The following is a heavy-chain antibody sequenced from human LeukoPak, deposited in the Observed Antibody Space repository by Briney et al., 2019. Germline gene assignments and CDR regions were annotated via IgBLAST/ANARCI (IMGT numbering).Heavy chain of an antibody. J-gene: IGHJ3*02. Sequence: GGSLRLSCAAPEFTSTRSALSWARQPPGKGLDWPSAITGSGTTTYYSDSVKGRFTISRDNSKNPLYLQMNSLRAEDTAVYYCARQPAGYSCGAGAFDIWGQGTMVTVSS. CDR3: ARQPAGYSCGAGAFDI. CDR2: ITGSGTTT. D-gene: IGHD5-18*01. CDR1: EFTSTRSA. V-gene: IGHV3-23*01.